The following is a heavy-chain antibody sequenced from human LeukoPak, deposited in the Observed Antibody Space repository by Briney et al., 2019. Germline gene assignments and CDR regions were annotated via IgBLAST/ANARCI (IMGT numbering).Heavy chain of an antibody. Sequence: GGSLRLSCAASGFAFSSYSLNWVRQAPGKGLEWVSSISTSSTYIYYADSVKGRFTISRDNAKNSLFLQMNSLGAEDTAVYYCATGGYCGGDCYSRSFDLWGRGTLVTVSS. V-gene: IGHV3-21*01. CDR2: ISTSSTYI. D-gene: IGHD2-21*02. J-gene: IGHJ2*01. CDR1: GFAFSSYS. CDR3: ATGGYCGGDCYSRSFDL.